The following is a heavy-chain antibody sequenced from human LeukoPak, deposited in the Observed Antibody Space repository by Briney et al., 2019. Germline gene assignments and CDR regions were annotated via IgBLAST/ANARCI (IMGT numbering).Heavy chain of an antibody. CDR1: GFTFSSYS. D-gene: IGHD6-13*01. CDR2: ISSSSSTI. Sequence: GGSLRLSCAASGFTFSSYSMSWVRQAPGKGLEWVSYISSSSSTIYYADSVKGRFTISRDNAKNSLYLQMNSLRAEDTAVYYCAREQQLVWGRWAFDIWGQGTMVTVSS. CDR3: AREQQLVWGRWAFDI. V-gene: IGHV3-48*01. J-gene: IGHJ3*02.